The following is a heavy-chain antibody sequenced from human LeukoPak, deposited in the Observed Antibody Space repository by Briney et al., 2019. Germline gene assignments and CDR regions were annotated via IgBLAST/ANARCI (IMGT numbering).Heavy chain of an antibody. CDR1: GFTFSSYG. D-gene: IGHD3-10*01. V-gene: IGHV3-30*02. J-gene: IGHJ4*02. Sequence: GGSLRLSCAASGFTFSSYGMHWVIQAPGKGLEWVAFIRYDGSNKYYADSVKGRFTISRDNSKNTLYLQMNSLRAEDTAVYYCAKDLATMVRAFDYWGQGTLVTVSS. CDR3: AKDLATMVRAFDY. CDR2: IRYDGSNK.